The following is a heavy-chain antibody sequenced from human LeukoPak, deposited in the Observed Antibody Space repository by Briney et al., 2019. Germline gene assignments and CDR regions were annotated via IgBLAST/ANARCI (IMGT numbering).Heavy chain of an antibody. CDR2: IKQDGSEK. CDR1: GFTFSSYW. CDR3: ARDNGGSYPGHFDY. J-gene: IGHJ4*02. V-gene: IGHV3-7*01. D-gene: IGHD1-26*01. Sequence: PGGSLRLSCAASGFTFSSYWMSWVRQAPGKGLEWVANIKQDGSEKYYVDSVKGRFTISRDNAKNSLYLQMNSLRAEDTAVYYCARDNGGSYPGHFDYWGQGTLVTVSS.